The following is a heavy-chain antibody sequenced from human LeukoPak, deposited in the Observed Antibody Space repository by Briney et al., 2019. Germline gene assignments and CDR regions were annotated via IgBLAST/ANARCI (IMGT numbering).Heavy chain of an antibody. CDR1: GFTLSSYW. D-gene: IGHD4-17*01. V-gene: IGHV3-7*01. J-gene: IGHJ4*02. CDR2: IKQDGSEK. CDR3: AREYTVTHFDY. Sequence: GGSLRLSCAASGFTLSSYWMSWVRQAPGKGLEWVANIKQDGSEKYYVDSVKGRFTISRDNAKNSLYLQMNSLRAEDTAVYYCAREYTVTHFDYWGQGTLVTVSS.